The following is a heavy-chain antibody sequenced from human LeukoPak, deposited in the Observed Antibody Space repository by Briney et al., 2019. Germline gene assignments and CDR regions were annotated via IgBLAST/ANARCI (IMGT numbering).Heavy chain of an antibody. V-gene: IGHV4-39*07. D-gene: IGHD2-8*01. Sequence: SETLSLTCTVSGGSISSSSYYWGWIRQPPGKGLEWIGSIYYSGSTYYNPPLKSRVTISVDTSKNQFSLKLSSVTAADTAVYYCARMVYATSGDWFDPWGQGTLVTVSS. CDR1: GGSISSSSYY. CDR3: ARMVYATSGDWFDP. CDR2: IYYSGST. J-gene: IGHJ5*02.